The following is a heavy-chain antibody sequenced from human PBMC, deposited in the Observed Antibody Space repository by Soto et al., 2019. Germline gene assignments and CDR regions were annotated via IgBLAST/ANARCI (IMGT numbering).Heavy chain of an antibody. CDR2: ISAYNGNT. CDR3: ARDIYYGSVPRFDY. V-gene: IGHV1-18*01. CDR1: GYTFTSYC. Sequence: SSVNVSCKASGYTFTSYCISWGRQAPGQGLEWMGWISAYNGNTNYAQKLQGRVTMTTDTSTSTAYMELRSLRSDDTAVYYCARDIYYGSVPRFDYWGQGTLVTVSS. D-gene: IGHD3-10*01. J-gene: IGHJ4*02.